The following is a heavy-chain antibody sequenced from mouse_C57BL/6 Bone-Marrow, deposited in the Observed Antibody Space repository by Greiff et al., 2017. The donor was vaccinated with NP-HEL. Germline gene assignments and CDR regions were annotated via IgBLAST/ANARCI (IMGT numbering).Heavy chain of an antibody. Sequence: VQLQQPGAELVKPGASVKLSCKASGYTFTSYWMQWVKQRPGQGLEWIGEIDPSDSYTNYNQKFKGKATLTVDTSSSTAYMQLSSLTSEDSAVYYCARGVGRPYWGQGTLVTVSA. CDR2: IDPSDSYT. D-gene: IGHD4-1*01. V-gene: IGHV1-50*01. CDR3: ARGVGRPY. CDR1: GYTFTSYW. J-gene: IGHJ3*01.